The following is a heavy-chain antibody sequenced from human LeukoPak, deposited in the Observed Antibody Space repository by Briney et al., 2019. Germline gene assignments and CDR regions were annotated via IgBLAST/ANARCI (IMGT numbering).Heavy chain of an antibody. CDR2: IIPILGIA. CDR1: GGTFSSYA. D-gene: IGHD2-21*01. V-gene: IGHV1-69*04. CDR3: ARKIGGGYCFDY. J-gene: IGHJ4*02. Sequence: ASVKVSCKASGGTFSSYAISWVRQAPGQGLEWMGRIIPILGIANYAQKFQGRVTITADKSTSTAYMELSSLRSEDTAVYFCARKIGGGYCFDYWGQETLVTVSS.